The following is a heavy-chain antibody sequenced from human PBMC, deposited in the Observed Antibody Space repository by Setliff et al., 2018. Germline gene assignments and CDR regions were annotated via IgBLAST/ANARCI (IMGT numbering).Heavy chain of an antibody. Sequence: PGESLKISCKGSGYSFTSYWIGWVRQMPGKGLEWMGIIYPGDSDTRYSPSFQGQVTISADKSISTAYLQWSSLKASDTATYYCARRPYSSSFLSPFVGNWFDPWGQGTLVTVSS. J-gene: IGHJ5*02. V-gene: IGHV5-51*01. CDR3: ARRPYSSSFLSPFVGNWFDP. CDR2: IYPGDSDT. D-gene: IGHD6-13*01. CDR1: GYSFTSYW.